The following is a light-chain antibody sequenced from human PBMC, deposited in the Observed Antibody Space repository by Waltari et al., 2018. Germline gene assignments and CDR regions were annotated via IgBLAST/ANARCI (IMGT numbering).Light chain of an antibody. CDR1: QSISSY. CDR3: QQSYSAPWT. J-gene: IGKJ1*01. Sequence: DIQMTQSPSSLSASVGDRGTITSRASQSISSYLNWYQQKPGKAPKLLIYAASSLQSGVPSRFSGSGSGTDFTLTISSPQPEDFATYYCQQSYSAPWTFGQGTKVGIK. CDR2: AAS. V-gene: IGKV1-39*01.